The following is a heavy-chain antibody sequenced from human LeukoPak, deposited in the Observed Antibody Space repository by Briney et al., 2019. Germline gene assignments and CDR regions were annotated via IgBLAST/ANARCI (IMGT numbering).Heavy chain of an antibody. CDR2: ITSTSAYR. CDR1: GFAFNSYA. J-gene: IGHJ6*03. V-gene: IGHV3-21*01. Sequence: GGSLRLSCVGSGFAFNSYAITWVRQAPGKGLEWVSSITSTSAYRQYAGSVRGRFTISRDNAKNSLYLQMNSLGAEDTAVYHCARVTAGATTLNYYYYFMDVWGKGTTVTVSS. CDR3: ARVTAGATTLNYYYYFMDV. D-gene: IGHD1-26*01.